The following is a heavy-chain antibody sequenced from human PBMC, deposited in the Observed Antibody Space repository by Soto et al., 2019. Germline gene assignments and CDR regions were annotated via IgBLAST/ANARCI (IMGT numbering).Heavy chain of an antibody. CDR1: GGSISSYY. Sequence: SETLSLTCTVSGGSISSYYWSWIRQPPGKGLEWIGYIYYSGSTNYNPSLKSRVTISVDTSKNQFSLKLSSVTAADTAVYYCARAPPGHDYGDYNWFDPWGQGTLVTVSS. J-gene: IGHJ5*02. CDR3: ARAPPGHDYGDYNWFDP. CDR2: IYYSGST. D-gene: IGHD4-17*01. V-gene: IGHV4-59*01.